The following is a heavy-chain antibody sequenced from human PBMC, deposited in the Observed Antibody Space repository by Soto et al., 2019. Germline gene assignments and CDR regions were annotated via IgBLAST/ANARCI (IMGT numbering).Heavy chain of an antibody. J-gene: IGHJ6*02. D-gene: IGHD2-2*01. V-gene: IGHV3-48*01. Sequence: PGGSLRLSCAASGFTFSSYSMNWVRQAPGKGLEWVSYISSSSSTIYYADSVKGRFTISRDNSKNTLYLQMNSLRAEDTAVYYCARDLIVLVPAAMSGYYYYGMDVWGQGTTVTVSS. CDR1: GFTFSSYS. CDR2: ISSSSSTI. CDR3: ARDLIVLVPAAMSGYYYYGMDV.